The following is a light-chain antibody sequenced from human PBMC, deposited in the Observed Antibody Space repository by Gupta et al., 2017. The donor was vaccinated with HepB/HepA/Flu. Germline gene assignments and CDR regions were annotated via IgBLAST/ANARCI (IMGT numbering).Light chain of an antibody. V-gene: IGLV2-14*03. CDR1: TGDVGAYNH. J-gene: IGLJ2*01. CDR2: DVN. Sequence: QSALTPPASVAGSPGPSITISCTATTGDVGAYNHVCWYQQHPTEDPKLIFYDVNKRPSGVSDRFSGSKSGNTASLTISGHQDEDEADYYCSSCTKSQTVLFGGGTKLTVL. CDR3: SSCTKSQTVL.